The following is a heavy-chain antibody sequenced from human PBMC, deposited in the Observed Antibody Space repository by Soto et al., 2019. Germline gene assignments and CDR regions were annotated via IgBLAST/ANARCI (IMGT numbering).Heavy chain of an antibody. CDR3: ARVEVPESSSWHPFDP. CDR1: GGSISSSNW. Sequence: PSETLSLTCAVSGGSISSSNWWSWLRQPPGKRLEWIGDIYHTGRTSYNPSLMSRVTMSVDTSKNQFSLKVTSVSAADTAVYYCARVEVPESSSWHPFDPWGQGTLVTVSS. CDR2: IYHTGRT. J-gene: IGHJ5*02. D-gene: IGHD6-13*01. V-gene: IGHV4-4*02.